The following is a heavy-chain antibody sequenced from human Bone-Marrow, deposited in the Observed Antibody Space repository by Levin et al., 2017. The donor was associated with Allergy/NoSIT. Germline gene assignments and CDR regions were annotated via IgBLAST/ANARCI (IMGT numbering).Heavy chain of an antibody. Sequence: GGSLRLSCAASGFNFADDYMTWIRQAPGKGLEWVSFLSHTGNTIKYADSVKGRFTISRDNVRNSLSLQMNSLRTEDTAVYYCARAYSTGGMDVWGQGTTVTVSS. D-gene: IGHD2-8*01. CDR2: LSHTGNTI. V-gene: IGHV3-11*01. CDR1: GFNFADDY. J-gene: IGHJ6*02. CDR3: ARAYSTGGMDV.